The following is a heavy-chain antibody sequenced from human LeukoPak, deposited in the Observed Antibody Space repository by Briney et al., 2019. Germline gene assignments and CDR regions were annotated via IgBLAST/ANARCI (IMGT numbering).Heavy chain of an antibody. CDR2: ISYDGSNN. CDR1: GFTFSDFG. CDR3: AKDSAGQYYYGSGSFDY. J-gene: IGHJ4*02. V-gene: IGHV3-30*18. Sequence: GGSLRLSCAASGFTFSDFGMHWVPQAPGKGLEWVAVISYDGSNNYYADSVKGRVTISRDNSRNTLYLQMNSLRAEDTAVYYCAKDSAGQYYYGSGSFDYWGQGALVTVSS. D-gene: IGHD3-10*01.